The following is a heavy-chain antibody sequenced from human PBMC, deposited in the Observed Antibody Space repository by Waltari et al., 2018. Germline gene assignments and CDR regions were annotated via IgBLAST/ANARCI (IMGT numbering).Heavy chain of an antibody. V-gene: IGHV4-39*01. CDR1: GGSISSSNYY. J-gene: IGHJ4*02. D-gene: IGHD4-17*01. CDR2: IYDSGST. Sequence: QTQLQESGPGLVKPSETLSLTCTVSGGSISSSNYYWGWIRQPPGKGLEWVGRIYDSGSTFYNPALRGRATISVDTAKNQFSLRRHAGTAADTAVYFCARRTPKEPRDPHHGDYFDSWGQGTLVTVSS. CDR3: ARRTPKEPRDPHHGDYFDS.